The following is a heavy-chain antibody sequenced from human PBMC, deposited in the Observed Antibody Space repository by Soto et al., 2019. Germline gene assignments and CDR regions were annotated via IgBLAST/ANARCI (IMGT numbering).Heavy chain of an antibody. CDR3: ARHTITIRAGFDY. CDR1: GGSISSYY. V-gene: IGHV4-59*01. CDR2: THYSGNT. Sequence: QVQLQESGPGLVKPSETLSLTCTVSGGSISSYYWDWIRQPPGKGLEWIGYTHYSGNTNYHPSLKSRVTITLDTSRNQFSLKLSSVTAAETAVYYCARHTITIRAGFDYWGRGALVTVSS. D-gene: IGHD3-9*01. J-gene: IGHJ4*02.